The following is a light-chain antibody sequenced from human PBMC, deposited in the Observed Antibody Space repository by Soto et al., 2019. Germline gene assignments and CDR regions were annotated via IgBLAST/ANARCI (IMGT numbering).Light chain of an antibody. Sequence: VGDRVTITCRASQGINSALAWYQQKPGKAPKLLISDASNLETGVPSRFSGSGSGTDFSLSIISLQAEDFIRYYCQQSDSLLNRFGHGTRLA. CDR1: QGINSA. V-gene: IGKV1-13*02. CDR3: QQSDSLLNR. J-gene: IGKJ3*01. CDR2: DAS.